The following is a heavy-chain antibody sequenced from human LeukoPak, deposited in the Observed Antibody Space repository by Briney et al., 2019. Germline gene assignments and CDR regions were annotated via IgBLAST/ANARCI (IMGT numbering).Heavy chain of an antibody. J-gene: IGHJ4*02. CDR2: IYYSGST. V-gene: IGHV4-30-4*08. CDR1: GGSISSGDYY. Sequence: SETLSLTCTVSGGSISSGDYYWSWIRQPPGKGLEWIGYIYYSGSTYYNPSLKSRVTISVDTSKNQFSLKLSSVTAADTAVYYCARVGYYYDSSGSYTYFDYWGQGTLVTVSS. D-gene: IGHD3-22*01. CDR3: ARVGYYYDSSGSYTYFDY.